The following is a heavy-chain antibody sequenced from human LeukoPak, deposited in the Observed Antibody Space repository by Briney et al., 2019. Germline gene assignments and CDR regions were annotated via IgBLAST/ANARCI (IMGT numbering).Heavy chain of an antibody. CDR3: ARDSGSYYPDY. Sequence: GGSLRLSCAASGFTFSSYGMHWVRQAPGKGLEWVAVIWYDGSNKYYADSVKGRFTISRDNSKNTLYLQMNSLRAEDTAVYYCARDSGSYYPDYWGQGTLVTVPS. J-gene: IGHJ4*02. D-gene: IGHD1-26*01. V-gene: IGHV3-33*01. CDR2: IWYDGSNK. CDR1: GFTFSSYG.